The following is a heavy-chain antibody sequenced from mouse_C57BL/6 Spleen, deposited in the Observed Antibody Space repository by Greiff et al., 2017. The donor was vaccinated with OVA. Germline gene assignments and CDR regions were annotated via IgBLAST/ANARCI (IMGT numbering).Heavy chain of an antibody. J-gene: IGHJ2*01. CDR1: GYTFTSYW. D-gene: IGHD1-1*01. CDR2: IHPNSGST. Sequence: VQLQQPGAELVKPGASVKLSCKASGYTFTSYWMHWVKQRPGQGLEWIGMIHPNSGSTNYNEKFKSKATLTVDKSSSTAYMQLSSLTSEDSAVYYCARGGTTVVATVDYWGQGTTLTVSS. CDR3: ARGGTTVVATVDY. V-gene: IGHV1-64*01.